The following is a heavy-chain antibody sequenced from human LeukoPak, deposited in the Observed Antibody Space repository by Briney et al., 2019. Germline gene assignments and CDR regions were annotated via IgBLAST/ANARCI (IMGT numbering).Heavy chain of an antibody. D-gene: IGHD2-8*01. V-gene: IGHV1-2*02. CDR2: INPNSGGT. J-gene: IGHJ6*03. CDR3: ATWSTRGYYYYMDV. Sequence: GASVKVSCKASGYTFTGYYMHWVRQAPGQGLEWMGWINPNSGGTNYAQKFQGRVTMTRDTSISTAYMELSRLRSDDTAVYYCATWSTRGYYYYMDVWGKGTTVTVSS. CDR1: GYTFTGYY.